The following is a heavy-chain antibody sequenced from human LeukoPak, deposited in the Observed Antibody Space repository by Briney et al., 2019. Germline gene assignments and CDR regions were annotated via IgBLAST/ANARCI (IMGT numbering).Heavy chain of an antibody. CDR1: GGSISSYY. CDR2: IYYSGST. J-gene: IGHJ4*02. V-gene: IGHV4-59*01. Sequence: SETLSLTCTVSGGSISSYYWSWIRQPPGKGLEWIGYIYYSGSTNYNPSLKSRVTISVDTSKNQFSLKLSSVAAADTAVYYCARGANWADYWGQGTLVTVSS. D-gene: IGHD7-27*01. CDR3: ARGANWADY.